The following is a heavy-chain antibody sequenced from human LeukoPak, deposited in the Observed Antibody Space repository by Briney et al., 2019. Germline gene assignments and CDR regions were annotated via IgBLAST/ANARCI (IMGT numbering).Heavy chain of an antibody. V-gene: IGHV3-48*01. CDR2: ISSSSSNI. Sequence: GGSLRLSCAASGFTFISYSMNWVRQAPGKGLEWVSYISSSSSNIYYADSVKGRFTIYRDNAKNSLYLQMNSLRAEDTAVYYCARGASGYYMDVWGKGTTVTVSS. CDR3: ARGASGYYMDV. J-gene: IGHJ6*03. CDR1: GFTFISYS.